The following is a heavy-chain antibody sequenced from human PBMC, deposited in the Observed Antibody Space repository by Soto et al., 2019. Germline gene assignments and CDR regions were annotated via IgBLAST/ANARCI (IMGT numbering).Heavy chain of an antibody. CDR1: GYTFTSYA. Sequence: ASVKVSCKASGYTFTSYAMHWVRQAPGQRLEWMGWINAGNGNTKYSQKCQGRVTITRDTSASTAYMELSSLRSEDTAVYYCARDRADYYDSSGGDAFDIWGQGTRVTVSS. J-gene: IGHJ3*02. CDR3: ARDRADYYDSSGGDAFDI. D-gene: IGHD3-22*01. V-gene: IGHV1-3*01. CDR2: INAGNGNT.